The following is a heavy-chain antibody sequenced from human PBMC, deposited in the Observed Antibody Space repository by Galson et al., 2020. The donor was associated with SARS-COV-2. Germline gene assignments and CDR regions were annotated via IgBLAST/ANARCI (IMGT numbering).Heavy chain of an antibody. V-gene: IGHV3-23*01. D-gene: IGHD6-19*01. J-gene: IGHJ4*02. CDR1: GFTFSSHA. Sequence: GESLKISCAASGFTFSSHAMSWVRQAPGKGLEWVSAISGSGGSTYYADSVKGRFTISRDNSKNTLYLQMNSLRAEDTAVYYCAKSACGCYCGVDYWGQGTLVTVSS. CDR3: AKSACGCYCGVDY. CDR2: ISGSGGST.